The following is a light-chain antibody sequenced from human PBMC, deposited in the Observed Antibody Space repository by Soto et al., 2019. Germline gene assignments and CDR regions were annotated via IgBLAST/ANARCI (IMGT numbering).Light chain of an antibody. CDR2: AAS. V-gene: IGKV1-8*01. J-gene: IGKJ1*01. Sequence: AIRMTQSPSSLSASSGDRVAITCRASQGISSYLAWYQQKPGKAPKLLIYAASTLPSGVPSRFSGSGSGTDCTLTISCLQSEDFATYYCQQYYSYPRTFGQGTKVDI. CDR1: QGISSY. CDR3: QQYYSYPRT.